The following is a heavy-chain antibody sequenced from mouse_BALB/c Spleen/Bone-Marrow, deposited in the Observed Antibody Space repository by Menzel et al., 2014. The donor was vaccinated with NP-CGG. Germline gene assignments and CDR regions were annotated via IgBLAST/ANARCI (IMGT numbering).Heavy chain of an antibody. V-gene: IGHV1-69*02. CDR1: GYTFTSYW. CDR3: XXXXXXXXXX. J-gene: IGHJ3*01. Sequence: VQLQQSGAELVRPGASVKLSCKASGYTFTSYWINWVKQRPGQGLEWIGNXYPSDSYTNYNQKFKDKATLTVDKSSSTAYMQLSSPTSEDSAVYYYXXXXXXXXXXXGQGTLVTXSA. CDR2: XYPSDSYT.